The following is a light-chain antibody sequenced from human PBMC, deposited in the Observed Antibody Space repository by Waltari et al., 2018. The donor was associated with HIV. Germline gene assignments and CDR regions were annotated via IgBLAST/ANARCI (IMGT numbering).Light chain of an antibody. J-gene: IGLJ3*02. CDR2: NNN. V-gene: IGLV1-44*01. CDR3: ATWDHRLNGWV. CDR1: SSNIGSDA. Sequence: QAVLTQPPSAPGTPGQRRPISCSGSSSNIGSDAVTWYQQLPGTAPKLLIYNNNQRPSGVPDRFSASKSGTSASLAISGLQSEDEADYYCATWDHRLNGWVFGGGTKLTVL.